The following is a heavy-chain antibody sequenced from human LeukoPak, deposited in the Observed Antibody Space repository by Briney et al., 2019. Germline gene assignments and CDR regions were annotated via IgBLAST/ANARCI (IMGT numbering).Heavy chain of an antibody. CDR3: AIGVARSSKFHFSYYFDY. D-gene: IGHD6-6*01. CDR2: ISHRGST. V-gene: IGHV4-39*07. Sequence: SETLSLTCTVSGGSISSYYWGWIRQPPRKGLEWIGSISHRGSTYYNLSLKSRVTISVETSKNQFSLKLSSVAAADTGVYYCAIGVARSSKFHFSYYFDYWGRGTLVTVS. CDR1: GGSISSYY. J-gene: IGHJ4*02.